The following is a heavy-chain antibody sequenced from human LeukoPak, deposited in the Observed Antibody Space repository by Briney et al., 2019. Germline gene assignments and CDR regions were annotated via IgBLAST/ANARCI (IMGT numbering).Heavy chain of an antibody. D-gene: IGHD6-19*01. CDR2: IYDSGTT. CDR1: GGSISSYY. J-gene: IGHJ6*01. V-gene: IGHV4-59*12. CDR3: ARDSSAPRSYFALDV. Sequence: SETLSLTCTVSGGSISSYYWTWIRQPPGKGLEWIGYIYDSGTTNYNPSLKSRVTISEDTSKNQFSLRLTSVTAADTATYYCARDSSAPRSYFALDVWGQGTTVTVSS.